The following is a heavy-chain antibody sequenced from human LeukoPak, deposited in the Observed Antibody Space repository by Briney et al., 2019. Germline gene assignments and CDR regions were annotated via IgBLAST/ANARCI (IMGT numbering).Heavy chain of an antibody. V-gene: IGHV4-34*01. D-gene: IGHD5-24*01. J-gene: IGHJ3*02. CDR1: GGSFSGYY. CDR3: ARPLEENDAFDI. CDR2: INHSGST. Sequence: SETLSLTCAVYGGSFSGYYWSWIRQPPGKGLEWIGEINHSGSTNYNPSLKSRVTISVDTSKNQFSLKLSSVTAADTAVYYCARPLEENDAFDIWGQGTMVTVSS.